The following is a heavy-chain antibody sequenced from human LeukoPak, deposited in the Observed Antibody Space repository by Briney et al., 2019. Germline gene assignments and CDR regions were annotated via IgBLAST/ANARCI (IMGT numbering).Heavy chain of an antibody. CDR2: IIDSGST. D-gene: IGHD2-15*01. V-gene: IGHV4-4*02. CDR1: GGSISSGHW. J-gene: IGHJ4*02. CDR3: ATYGPTSGGYTFEY. Sequence: SGTLSLTCAVSGGSISSGHWWSWVRQPPMKGLEWIGEIIDSGSTNYNPSLKGRITISLDKTKNQFSLNVNSVTAADTAVYYCATYGPTSGGYTFEYWGQGILVTVSS.